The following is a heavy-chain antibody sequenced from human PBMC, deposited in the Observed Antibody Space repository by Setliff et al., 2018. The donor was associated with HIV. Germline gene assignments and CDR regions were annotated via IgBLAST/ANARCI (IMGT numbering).Heavy chain of an antibody. Sequence: GESLTLSCAASGFTFSNSWVNWVRQAPGKGLEWVANMRPDGSEKYYVDSVKGRFTISRDDAKNSLYLQMNSLTAEDTAVYYCGRGDYWGQGTLVTVSS. V-gene: IGHV3-7*05. CDR1: GFTFSNSW. J-gene: IGHJ4*02. CDR3: GRGDY. CDR2: MRPDGSEK.